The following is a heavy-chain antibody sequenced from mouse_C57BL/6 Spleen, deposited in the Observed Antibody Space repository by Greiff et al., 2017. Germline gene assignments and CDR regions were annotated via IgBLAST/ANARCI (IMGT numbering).Heavy chain of an antibody. CDR3: ARSLGYYAMDY. J-gene: IGHJ4*01. Sequence: VQLQQSGPELVKPGASVKISCKASGYAFSSSWMNWVKQRPGKGLEWIGRIYPGDGDTNYNGKFKGKATLTADKSSSTAYMQRSSLTSEDSAVYFCARSLGYYAMDYWGQGTSVTVSS. CDR1: GYAFSSSW. CDR2: IYPGDGDT. D-gene: IGHD1-2*01. V-gene: IGHV1-82*01.